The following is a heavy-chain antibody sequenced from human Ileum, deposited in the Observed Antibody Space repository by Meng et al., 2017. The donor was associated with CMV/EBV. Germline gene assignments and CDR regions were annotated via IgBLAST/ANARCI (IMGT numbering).Heavy chain of an antibody. D-gene: IGHD1-1*01. CDR2: IHISGAT. V-gene: IGHV4-61*02. CDR1: GGSIGSGYYY. CDR3: AREMSRTGFFDY. Sequence: VTLSESGPGLVEPSETLSLTCTVSGGSIGSGYYYWSWIRQPAGKGLEWIGRIHISGATNYNPSLKSRVTMSVDTSKNQFSLKVRSVTAADTAVYYCAREMSRTGFFDYWGQGNLVTVSS. J-gene: IGHJ4*02.